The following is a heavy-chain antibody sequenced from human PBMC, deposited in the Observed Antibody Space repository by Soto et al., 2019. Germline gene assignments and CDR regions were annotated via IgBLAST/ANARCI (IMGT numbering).Heavy chain of an antibody. J-gene: IGHJ5*02. D-gene: IGHD3-3*01. CDR3: ARHVITIFGVVTANWFDP. CDR2: IYYSGST. V-gene: IGHV4-59*05. Sequence: SETLSLTCSVSGGSMSNFYWSWIRKTAGKGLEWIGRIYYSGSTDYNPSLKSRVTISVDTSKNQFSLKLSSVTAADTAVYYCARHVITIFGVVTANWFDPWGQGTLVTVSS. CDR1: GGSMSNFY.